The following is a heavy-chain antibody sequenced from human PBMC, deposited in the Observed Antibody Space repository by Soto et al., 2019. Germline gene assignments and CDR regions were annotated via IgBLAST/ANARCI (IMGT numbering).Heavy chain of an antibody. V-gene: IGHV3-30*02. D-gene: IGHD3-22*01. Sequence: PGGSLRLSCAASGFTFSRCGMHWVRQAPGKGLEWVAFIWYDGSNKYYADSVKGRFTISRDNSKNTLYLQMDSLRAEDTAVYYCARQGIYYYDSSAYYYYWGQGTLVTVSS. CDR2: IWYDGSNK. CDR1: GFTFSRCG. CDR3: ARQGIYYYDSSAYYYY. J-gene: IGHJ4*02.